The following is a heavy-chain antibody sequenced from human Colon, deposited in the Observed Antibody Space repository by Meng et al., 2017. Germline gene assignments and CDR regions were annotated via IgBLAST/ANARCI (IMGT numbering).Heavy chain of an antibody. D-gene: IGHD2-21*02. V-gene: IGHV4-61*08. CDR1: GGSVSSGDYY. J-gene: IGHJ5*02. CDR2: VYYTGNT. CDR3: ARVNGDFDEAWFDP. Sequence: QAEPQEAGPGLLRLSETLSLTCTVSGGSVSSGDYYWSWIRQPPGKGLEWLGYVYYTGNTNYNPSLKNRVTISLDTSNNQFSLKLTSMTAADAAIYYCARVNGDFDEAWFDPWGQGTLVTVSS.